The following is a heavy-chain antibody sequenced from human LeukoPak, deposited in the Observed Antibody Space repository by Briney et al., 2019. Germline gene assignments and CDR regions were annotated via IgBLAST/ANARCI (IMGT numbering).Heavy chain of an antibody. CDR1: GFTFSGYA. CDR2: ISGSGGNT. CDR3: ASTVDTAMVTDGMDV. J-gene: IGHJ6*02. D-gene: IGHD5-18*01. Sequence: GGSLRLSCAASGFTFSGYAMSWVRQAPGKGLEWVSAISGSGGNTYYADSVKGRFTISRDNSKNTLYLQMNSLRAEDTAVYYCASTVDTAMVTDGMDVWGQGTTVTVSS. V-gene: IGHV3-23*01.